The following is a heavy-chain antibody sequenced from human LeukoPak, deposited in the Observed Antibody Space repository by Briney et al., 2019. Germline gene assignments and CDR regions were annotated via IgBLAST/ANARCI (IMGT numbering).Heavy chain of an antibody. J-gene: IGHJ4*02. CDR2: IRSKTHGETT. CDR1: GFTFGDHA. V-gene: IGHV3-49*04. D-gene: IGHD6-19*01. Sequence: GGSLRLSCTASGFTFGDHAVSWVRQAPGKGLEWVTFIRSKTHGETTEYAASVKGRFTISRDDSKSIAYLQMNSLKTEDTAVYYCTRGRSGWYTISDYWGQGTLVTVSS. CDR3: TRGRSGWYTISDY.